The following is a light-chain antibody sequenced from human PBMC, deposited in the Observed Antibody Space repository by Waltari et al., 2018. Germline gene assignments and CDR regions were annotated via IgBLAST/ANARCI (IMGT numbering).Light chain of an antibody. CDR2: DVP. J-gene: IGLJ2*01. CDR3: SSYTTSDTVV. Sequence: QSALTQPASVSGSPGQSLTLSCTGTSSDVCAHNHVSWYHQHPGKAPRLMIYDVPKRPSGVSYRFSASKSDNTASLTISGLQAEDEADYYCSSYTTSDTVVFGGGTKLTVL. CDR1: SSDVCAHNH. V-gene: IGLV2-14*01.